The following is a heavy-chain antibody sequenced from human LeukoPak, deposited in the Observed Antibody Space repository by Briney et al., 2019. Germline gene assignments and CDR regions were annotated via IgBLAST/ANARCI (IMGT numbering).Heavy chain of an antibody. CDR2: ISSGGTTI. CDR3: GASRQYVGAFDI. J-gene: IGHJ3*02. D-gene: IGHD3-16*01. V-gene: IGHV3-48*03. Sequence: GGSLRLSCAASGFTFSTYELYWVRQAPGKGLEWISYISSGGTTIKYADSVRGRFTISRDDGRESLYLQMNSLRVEDTAIYYGGASRQYVGAFDIWGQGTLVSVSS. CDR1: GFTFSTYE.